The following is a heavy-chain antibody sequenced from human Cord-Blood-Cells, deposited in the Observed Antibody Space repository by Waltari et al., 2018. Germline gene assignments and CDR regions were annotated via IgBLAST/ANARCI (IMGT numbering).Heavy chain of an antibody. J-gene: IGHJ6*02. D-gene: IGHD6-6*01. Sequence: EVQLVESGGGLVQPGGSLRLSCAASGFTFSSYWMSWVRQAPGKGLEWVANIKQEGREKYYVDSVKGRFTISLDNAKNALYLEMNSLRAEDTAVYYWARDQYSSSSLGNYYYYGRDVWGQGTTVTVSS. V-gene: IGHV3-7*01. CDR2: IKQEGREK. CDR3: ARDQYSSSSLGNYYYYGRDV. CDR1: GFTFSSYW.